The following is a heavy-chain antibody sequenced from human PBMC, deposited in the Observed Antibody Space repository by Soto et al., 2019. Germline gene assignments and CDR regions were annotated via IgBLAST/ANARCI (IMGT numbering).Heavy chain of an antibody. D-gene: IGHD6-13*01. V-gene: IGHV3-30-3*01. Sequence: ESGGGVVQPGRSLRLSCAASGFTFSSYAMHWVRQAPGKGLEWVAVISYDGSNKYYADSVKGRFTISRDNSKNTLYLQMNSLRAEDTAVYYCARDPQSSSWYGGFDYWGQGTLVTVSS. J-gene: IGHJ4*02. CDR1: GFTFSSYA. CDR3: ARDPQSSSWYGGFDY. CDR2: ISYDGSNK.